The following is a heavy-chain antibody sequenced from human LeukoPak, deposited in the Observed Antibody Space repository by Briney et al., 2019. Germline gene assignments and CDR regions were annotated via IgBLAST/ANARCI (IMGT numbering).Heavy chain of an antibody. J-gene: IGHJ6*02. CDR3: ARAPSPASYAMDV. Sequence: ASVKVSCKASGYTFRSFDVNWVRQATGQGLEWMGWMNPNSGNTGYAQEFQGRVTMTRNTSINTAYMEVGGLTSEDTGVYYCARAPSPASYAMDVWGQGTTVTVSS. CDR1: GYTFRSFD. CDR2: MNPNSGNT. V-gene: IGHV1-8*01.